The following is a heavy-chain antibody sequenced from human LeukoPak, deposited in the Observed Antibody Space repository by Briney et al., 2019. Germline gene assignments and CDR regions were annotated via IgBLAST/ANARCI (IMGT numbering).Heavy chain of an antibody. Sequence: ASVKVSCKASGYTFTAYYIHWVRQAPGQGLEWMGRINPNSGDTNYAQKFQGSVTLTRDTSINTAHMELSRLRSDDTAVYYCAKLGIGSTTRAWFDPWGQGTLVTVSS. CDR1: GYTFTAYY. V-gene: IGHV1-2*06. J-gene: IGHJ5*02. CDR2: INPNSGDT. CDR3: AKLGIGSTTRAWFDP. D-gene: IGHD1-26*01.